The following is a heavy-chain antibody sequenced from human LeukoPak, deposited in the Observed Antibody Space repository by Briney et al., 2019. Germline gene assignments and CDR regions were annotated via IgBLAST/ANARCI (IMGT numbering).Heavy chain of an antibody. D-gene: IGHD5-12*01. CDR1: GFTFSSYA. CDR2: ISYDGSNK. CDR3: AISSGYDSGLKSRYYFDY. Sequence: TGGSLRLSCAASGFTFSSYAMHWVRQAPGKGLEWVAVISYDGSNKYYADSVKGRFTISRDNSKNTLYLQMNSLRAEDTAVYYCAISSGYDSGLKSRYYFDYWGQGTLVTVSS. V-gene: IGHV3-30*04. J-gene: IGHJ4*02.